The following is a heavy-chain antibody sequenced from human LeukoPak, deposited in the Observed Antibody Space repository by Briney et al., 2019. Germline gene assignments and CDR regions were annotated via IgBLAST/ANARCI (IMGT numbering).Heavy chain of an antibody. CDR1: GYIFTGYY. Sequence: ASVKVSCKASGYIFTGYYMHWVRQAPGQGLEWMGWINPNSGGTNYAQKFQGRVTMTRDTSISTAYMELSRLRSDDTAVYYCARVQTIFGVVIFENWFDPWGQGTLVTVSS. V-gene: IGHV1-2*02. D-gene: IGHD3-3*01. CDR3: ARVQTIFGVVIFENWFDP. J-gene: IGHJ5*02. CDR2: INPNSGGT.